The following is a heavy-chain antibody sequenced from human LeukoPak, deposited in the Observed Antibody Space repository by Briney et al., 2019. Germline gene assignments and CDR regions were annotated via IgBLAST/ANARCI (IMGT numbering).Heavy chain of an antibody. J-gene: IGHJ6*03. V-gene: IGHV3-23*01. CDR2: ISGSGGST. CDR1: GFTFSSYD. CDR3: ARDRMTRYYMDV. Sequence: GGSLRLSCAASGFTFSSYDMSWVRQAPGKGLEWVSAISGSGGSTYYADSVKGRFTISRDNAKNSLYLQMSSLRAEDTAVYYCARDRMTRYYMDVWGKGTTVTVSS.